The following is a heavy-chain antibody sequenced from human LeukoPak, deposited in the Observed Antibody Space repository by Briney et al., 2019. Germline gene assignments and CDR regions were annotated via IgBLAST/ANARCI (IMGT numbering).Heavy chain of an antibody. CDR3: ASSGPLVIVVVVAGTLMWGGYYSDY. V-gene: IGHV6-1*01. CDR1: GDSVSSNSAA. J-gene: IGHJ4*02. Sequence: SQTLSLTCVISGDSVSSNSAAWNWIRQSPSRGLEWLGRTYYRSKWHNDYAVSVKITINPDTSKNQFSLQLNSVTPEDTPVYYCASSGPLVIVVVVAGTLMWGGYYSDYWGQGTLVTVSS. CDR2: TYYRSKWHN. D-gene: IGHD2-15*01.